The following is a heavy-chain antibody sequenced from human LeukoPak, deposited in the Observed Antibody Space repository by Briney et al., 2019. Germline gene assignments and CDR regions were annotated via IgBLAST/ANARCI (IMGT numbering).Heavy chain of an antibody. D-gene: IGHD3-16*02. V-gene: IGHV3-23*01. J-gene: IGHJ4*02. Sequence: GGALRLSCAASGFTVSSNYMSWVRQAPGKGLEWVSSISASGVTTYIADSVKGRFTISRDNSTNTLYLEMNSLRAEDTAVYYCAKDFGGYRDWGQGTLVTVSS. CDR1: GFTVSSNY. CDR2: ISASGVTT. CDR3: AKDFGGYRD.